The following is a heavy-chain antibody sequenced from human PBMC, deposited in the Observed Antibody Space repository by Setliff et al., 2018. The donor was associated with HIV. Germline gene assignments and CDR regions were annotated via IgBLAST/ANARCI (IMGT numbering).Heavy chain of an antibody. CDR2: VHYSGAA. Sequence: SETLSLTCTVSGDSTSSSSSYWGWIRQPPGKGLEWIGIVHYSGAAYYNPSPKSRVTISVDTSQNQFSLKLRSVTAADTAVYYCARYRSKLDWFDPWGQGTPVTVSS. CDR1: GDSTSSSSSY. D-gene: IGHD1-26*01. CDR3: ARYRSKLDWFDP. J-gene: IGHJ5*02. V-gene: IGHV4-39*01.